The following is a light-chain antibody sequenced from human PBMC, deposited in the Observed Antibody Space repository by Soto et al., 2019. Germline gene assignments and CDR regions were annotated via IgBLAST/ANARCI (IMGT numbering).Light chain of an antibody. CDR1: SSNIGAGYD. Sequence: QSVLTQPPSVSGAPGQRVTISCTGSSSNIGAGYDVHWYQQLPGTAPKLLIECNSNRPSGVPDRFSGSKSGTSASLAITGLQAGDEADYYCQSYDSSLSGYVFGTGTKLTVL. CDR3: QSYDSSLSGYV. J-gene: IGLJ1*01. V-gene: IGLV1-40*01. CDR2: CNS.